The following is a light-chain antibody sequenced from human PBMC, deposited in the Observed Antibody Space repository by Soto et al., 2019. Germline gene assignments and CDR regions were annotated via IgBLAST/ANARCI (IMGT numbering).Light chain of an antibody. V-gene: IGKV1-12*01. J-gene: IGKJ1*01. CDR2: GAS. Sequence: IPLTQPPSSVSASVADRLTITARASRDISSSLAWYQQTPGKAPKLLLRGASSLHRGVPSRFSGGGAGTEFTLTISSLQPEDFATYYCQQTSAFPRTFGQGTKVDIK. CDR1: RDISSS. CDR3: QQTSAFPRT.